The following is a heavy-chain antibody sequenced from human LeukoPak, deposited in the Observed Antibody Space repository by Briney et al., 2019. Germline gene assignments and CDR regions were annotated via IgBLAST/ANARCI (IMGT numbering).Heavy chain of an antibody. D-gene: IGHD2-15*01. CDR1: GFTVSRTT. V-gene: IGHV3-53*01. CDR3: AREYCSGGSCWFDY. J-gene: IGHJ4*02. CDR2: IYSGGST. Sequence: GGSLDFSCAASGFTVSRTTWSWVRQAQGKGLGGVSVIYSGGSTYYADSVKGRFTISRDNSKNTLYLQMNSLRAEDTAVYYCAREYCSGGSCWFDYWGQGTLVTVSS.